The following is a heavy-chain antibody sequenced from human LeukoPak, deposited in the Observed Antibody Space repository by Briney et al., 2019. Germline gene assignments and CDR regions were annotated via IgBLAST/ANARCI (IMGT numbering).Heavy chain of an antibody. V-gene: IGHV4-59*11. D-gene: IGHD4-17*01. CDR3: ARDPTTVTKGFDI. CDR1: GGSISSHY. Sequence: PSETLSLTCTVSGGSISSHYWTWIRQSPGKGLEWIGYISYSGSTNYNPSLKSRLTLSVDTSKNQFSLKLSSVTAADTAVYYCARDPTTVTKGFDIWGQGTMVTVSS. CDR2: ISYSGST. J-gene: IGHJ3*02.